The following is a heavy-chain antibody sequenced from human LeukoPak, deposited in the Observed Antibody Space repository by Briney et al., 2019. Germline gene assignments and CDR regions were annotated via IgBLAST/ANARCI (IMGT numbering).Heavy chain of an antibody. CDR3: ISSWDS. J-gene: IGHJ3*02. V-gene: IGHV3-15*01. D-gene: IGHD2-2*01. CDR1: GLTFSNAW. Sequence: GGSLRLSCAASGLTFSNAWMTWVRQAPGKGLEWVGRIKSKTASETTDYAAPVKGRFTISRDDSKNTVYLQMNSLKTEDTAVYYCISSWDSWGQGTMITVSS. CDR2: IKSKTASETT.